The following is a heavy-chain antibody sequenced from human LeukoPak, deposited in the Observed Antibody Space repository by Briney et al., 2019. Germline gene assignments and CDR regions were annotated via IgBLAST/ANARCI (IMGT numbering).Heavy chain of an antibody. CDR3: ARGRSQKSRYCSGGSCYSAIDY. V-gene: IGHV4-4*07. CDR2: IYTSGST. D-gene: IGHD2-15*01. Sequence: KPSETLSLTCTVSGGSISSYYWSWIRQPAGKGLEWIGRIYTSGSTNYNPSLKSRVTMSVDTSKNQFSLKLSSVTAADTAVYYCARGRSQKSRYCSGGSCYSAIDYWGQGTLVTVSS. CDR1: GGSISSYY. J-gene: IGHJ4*02.